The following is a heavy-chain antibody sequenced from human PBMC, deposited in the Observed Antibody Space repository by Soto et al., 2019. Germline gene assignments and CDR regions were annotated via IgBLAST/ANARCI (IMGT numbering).Heavy chain of an antibody. V-gene: IGHV5-51*01. CDR1: GYSFTSYW. CDR3: ARHQHYDDRTGAFDI. Sequence: GESLKISCKGSGYSFTSYWIGWVRQMPGKGLEWMGIIYTGDSDTRYSPSFQGQVTISADKSISTAYLQWSSLKDSDTAMYYCARHQHYDDRTGAFDIWGQGTMVTVSS. D-gene: IGHD3-22*01. J-gene: IGHJ3*02. CDR2: IYTGDSDT.